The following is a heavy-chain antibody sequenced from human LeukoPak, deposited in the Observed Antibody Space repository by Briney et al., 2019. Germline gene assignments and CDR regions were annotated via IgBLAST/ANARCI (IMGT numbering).Heavy chain of an antibody. CDR2: INHSGST. J-gene: IGHJ4*02. V-gene: IGHV4-39*07. D-gene: IGHD3-22*01. Sequence: PSETLSLTCTVSGGSISSSSYYWGWIRQPPGKGLEWIGEINHSGSTNYNPSLKSRVTISVDTSKNQFSLKLSSVTAADTAVYYCARGRKTYYDSSGLNDYWGQGTLVTVSS. CDR3: ARGRKTYYDSSGLNDY. CDR1: GGSISSSSYY.